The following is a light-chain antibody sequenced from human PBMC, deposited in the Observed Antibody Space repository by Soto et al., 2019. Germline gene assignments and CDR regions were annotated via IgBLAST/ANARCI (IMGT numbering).Light chain of an antibody. CDR1: SSNIGAGYD. CDR3: QSYDSSLSGYV. J-gene: IGLJ1*01. V-gene: IGLV1-40*01. Sequence: VLTQPPSVSGAPGQRVTISCTGSSSNIGAGYDVHWYQQLPGTAPKLLIYINRNRPSGVPDRFSGSKSGTSASLAITGLQAEDEADYYCQSYDSSLSGYVFGTGTKVTVL. CDR2: INR.